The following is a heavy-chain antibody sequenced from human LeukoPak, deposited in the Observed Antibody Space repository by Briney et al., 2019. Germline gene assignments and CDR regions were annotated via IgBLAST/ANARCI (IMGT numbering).Heavy chain of an antibody. CDR2: IYHRGST. J-gene: IGHJ4*02. CDR1: GGSISSSNW. D-gene: IGHD1-26*01. CDR3: ARLKVGAPAIDY. V-gene: IGHV4-4*02. Sequence: SGTLSLTCAVSGGSISSSNWWTWVRQPPGKGLEWIGEIYHRGSTNYNPSLRSLVTISVDKSKNQFSLNLSSVTAADTAVYYCARLKVGAPAIDYWGQGTLVTVSS.